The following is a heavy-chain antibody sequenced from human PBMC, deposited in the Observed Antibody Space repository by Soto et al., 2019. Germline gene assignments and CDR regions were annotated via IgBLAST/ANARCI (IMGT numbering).Heavy chain of an antibody. CDR1: XFIXNXYS. J-gene: IGHJ4*02. V-gene: IGHV3-48*01. CDR2: INSGSTSV. D-gene: IGHD3-22*01. Sequence: EVXXXXSGGXLVXPGXXLXLXCVAXXFIXNXYSMNXVRQAPGEGLELISYINSGSTSVFYAGSVKGRFTISXXXXXXXXYLQMNSLRAENTAVYYCGSSASPDAYWGQGTLVTVSS. CDR3: GSSASPDAY.